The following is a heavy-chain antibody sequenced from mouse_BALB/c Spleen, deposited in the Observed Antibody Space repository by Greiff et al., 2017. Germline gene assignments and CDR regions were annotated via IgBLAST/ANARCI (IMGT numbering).Heavy chain of an antibody. V-gene: IGHV3-2*02. J-gene: IGHJ2*01. CDR2: ISYSGST. Sequence: EVKLMESGPGLVKPSQSLSLTCTVTGYSITSDYAWNWIRQFPGNKLEWMGYISYSGSTSYNPSLKSRISITRDTSKNQFFLQLNPVTTEDTATYYCARYQGDYFDYWGQGTTLTVSS. CDR3: ARYQGDYFDY. CDR1: GYSITSDYA.